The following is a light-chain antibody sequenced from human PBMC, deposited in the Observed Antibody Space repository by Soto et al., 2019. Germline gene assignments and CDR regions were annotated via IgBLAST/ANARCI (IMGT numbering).Light chain of an antibody. CDR1: SSDVGGYDY. J-gene: IGLJ1*01. CDR3: GSWDSSLSAYV. CDR2: EVS. V-gene: IGLV2-14*01. Sequence: QSVLTQPASVSGSPGQSITISCTGTSSDVGGYDYVSWYQLHPGKAPKLMVFEVSNRPSGVSYRFSGSKSGNTASLTISGLQAEDEADYYCGSWDSSLSAYVFXTGPKVTVL.